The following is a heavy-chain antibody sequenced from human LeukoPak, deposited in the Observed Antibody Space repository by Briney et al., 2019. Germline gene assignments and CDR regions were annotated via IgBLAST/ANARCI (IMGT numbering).Heavy chain of an antibody. Sequence: GESLKFSCKGSGYSFTSYWIGWVRQMPGKGLEWMGIIYPGDSDTRYSPSFQGQVTISADKSISTAYLQWSSLKASDTAMYYCARHRGYSYGYVPFDYWGQGTLVTVSS. J-gene: IGHJ4*02. V-gene: IGHV5-51*01. CDR2: IYPGDSDT. CDR1: GYSFTSYW. D-gene: IGHD5-18*01. CDR3: ARHRGYSYGYVPFDY.